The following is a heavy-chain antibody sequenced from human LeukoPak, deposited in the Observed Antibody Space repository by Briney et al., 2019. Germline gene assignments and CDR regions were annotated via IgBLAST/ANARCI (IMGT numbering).Heavy chain of an antibody. D-gene: IGHD6-19*01. Sequence: PGGSLRLSCAASGFSFSNYGMHWVRQAPGKGLEWVAVISYDGSNQYYADSVKGRFTISRDNSKNTLYLQMNSLRAEDTAAYYCAKEYSSGWSDYWGQGTLVTVSS. CDR3: AKEYSSGWSDY. V-gene: IGHV3-30*18. J-gene: IGHJ4*02. CDR1: GFSFSNYG. CDR2: ISYDGSNQ.